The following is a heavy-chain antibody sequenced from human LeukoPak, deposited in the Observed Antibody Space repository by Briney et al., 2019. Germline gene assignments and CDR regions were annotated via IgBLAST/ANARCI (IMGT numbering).Heavy chain of an antibody. Sequence: PSETLSLTCTVSGGSISSGSYYWGWIRQPPGKGLEWIGSIYYSGSTYYNPSLKSRVTISVDTSKNQFSLKLSSVTAADTAVYYCARHGNSNYVSWFDPWGQGTLVTVSS. V-gene: IGHV4-39*01. CDR1: GGSISSGSYY. J-gene: IGHJ5*02. D-gene: IGHD4-11*01. CDR2: IYYSGST. CDR3: ARHGNSNYVSWFDP.